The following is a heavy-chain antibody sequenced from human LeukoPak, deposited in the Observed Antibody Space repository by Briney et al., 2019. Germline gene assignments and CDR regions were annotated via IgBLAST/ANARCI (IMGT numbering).Heavy chain of an antibody. D-gene: IGHD6-19*01. Sequence: SETLSLTCTVPGGSISDYYWSWIRQPPGKGLEWIGYIYYSGSTNYNPSLKSRVTISLDMSKNQFSLKLSSVTAADTAVYFCAREATITVAGTRKFDYWGQGTLVTVSS. V-gene: IGHV4-59*01. CDR3: AREATITVAGTRKFDY. CDR1: GGSISDYY. J-gene: IGHJ4*02. CDR2: IYYSGST.